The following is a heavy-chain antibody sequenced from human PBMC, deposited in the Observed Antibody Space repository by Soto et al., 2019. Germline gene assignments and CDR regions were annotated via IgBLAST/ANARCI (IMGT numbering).Heavy chain of an antibody. D-gene: IGHD3-16*01. CDR2: ISPYNDYT. J-gene: IGHJ6*02. CDR1: GYTFIRYG. Sequence: QVQLAQSANEVKKPGASVRVSCKAAGYTFIRYGIAWVRQAPGQGLEWMGWISPYNDYTVYAQKFQGTVSMTADTSTRTVSMNLRGLKSDDTAVYYCARGGYYDNSWGKLSHYGLDVWGQGTSVSVSS. V-gene: IGHV1-18*01. CDR3: ARGGYYDNSWGKLSHYGLDV.